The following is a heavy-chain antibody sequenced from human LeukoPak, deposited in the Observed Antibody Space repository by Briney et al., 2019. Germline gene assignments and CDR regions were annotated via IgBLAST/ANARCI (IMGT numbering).Heavy chain of an antibody. CDR2: IDPNSAGT. Sequence: GASVKASCKASGYTFTGYLMHWVRQAPGQGLEWMGWIDPNSAGTNYAQKFQGRVTMTRDTSINTAFMELSRLRSDDSAVYYCASAAVYGDPTNPYFDYWGQGTLVTVSS. V-gene: IGHV1-2*02. CDR1: GYTFTGYL. D-gene: IGHD4-17*01. CDR3: ASAAVYGDPTNPYFDY. J-gene: IGHJ4*02.